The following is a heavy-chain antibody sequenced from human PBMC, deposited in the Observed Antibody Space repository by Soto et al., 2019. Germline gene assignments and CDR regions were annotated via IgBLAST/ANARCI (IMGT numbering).Heavy chain of an antibody. CDR3: ASGGPHYDFWSGYPIGYYYYGMDV. Sequence: QVQLVQSGAEVKKPGSSVKVSCKASGGTFSSYAISWVRQAPGQGLEWMGGIIPIFGTANYAQKFQGRVTITADESTSTAYTGLSSLRSEDTAVYYCASGGPHYDFWSGYPIGYYYYGMDVWGQGTTVTVSS. J-gene: IGHJ6*02. V-gene: IGHV1-69*01. CDR2: IIPIFGTA. CDR1: GGTFSSYA. D-gene: IGHD3-3*01.